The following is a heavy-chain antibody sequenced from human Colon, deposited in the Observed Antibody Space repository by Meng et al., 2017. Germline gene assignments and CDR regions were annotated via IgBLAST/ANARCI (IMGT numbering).Heavy chain of an antibody. CDR3: SRGLSDNDVGEHY. CDR2: SRNKANTYST. D-gene: IGHD3-16*01. Sequence: GGSLRLSCAASGFTLSYFYIDCVRQAPGKWPEWVGRSRNKANTYSTEYAASVKGRFTISRDDSKNSLYLQMNSLKIEDTAVYYCSRGLSDNDVGEHYWGQGTLVTVSS. J-gene: IGHJ4*02. CDR1: GFTLSYFY. V-gene: IGHV3-72*01.